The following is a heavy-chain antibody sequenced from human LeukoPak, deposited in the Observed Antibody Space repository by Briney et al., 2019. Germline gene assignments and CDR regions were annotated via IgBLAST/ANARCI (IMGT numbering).Heavy chain of an antibody. V-gene: IGHV3-23*01. Sequence: PGGSLRLSCAASGFTFSSYAMSWVRQAPGKGLEWVSAISGSGGSTYYADSVKGRFTISRDNSKNTLYLQMNSLRAEDTAVYYCAKDPDYDILTGYLNYWGQGTLVTVSS. D-gene: IGHD3-9*01. CDR1: GFTFSSYA. CDR2: ISGSGGST. J-gene: IGHJ4*02. CDR3: AKDPDYDILTGYLNY.